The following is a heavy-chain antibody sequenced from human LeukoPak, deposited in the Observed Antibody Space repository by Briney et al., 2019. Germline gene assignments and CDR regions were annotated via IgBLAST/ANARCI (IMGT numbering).Heavy chain of an antibody. CDR3: LAQYYFDY. CDR2: IISKSDGGTT. Sequence: GGSLRLSCAASGFSVSDAYMSWVRQTPGKRLEWIGRIISKSDGGTTDYAAPVKDRFIISRDDSKGTLYLQLNSLRTDDTAVYYCLAQYYFDYWGRGTLVTVSS. V-gene: IGHV3-15*01. CDR1: GFSVSDAY. D-gene: IGHD5-24*01. J-gene: IGHJ4*02.